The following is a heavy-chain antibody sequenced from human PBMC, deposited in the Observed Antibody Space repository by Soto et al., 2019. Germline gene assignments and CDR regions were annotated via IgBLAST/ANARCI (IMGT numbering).Heavy chain of an antibody. V-gene: IGHV2-5*02. CDR2: IYRDDEK. Sequence: QITLKESGPALVGATQTLTLTCSFSGFSLSASGVGVGWIRQSPGKALEWLALIYRDDEKRYPPSLTTRVSISHDASRSQVVLTLTNVGPVDTGTYYCAHIKTRYWHPALDGPFDYWGQGTLVTVSS. D-gene: IGHD3-10*01. J-gene: IGHJ4*02. CDR3: AHIKTRYWHPALDGPFDY. CDR1: GFSLSASGVG.